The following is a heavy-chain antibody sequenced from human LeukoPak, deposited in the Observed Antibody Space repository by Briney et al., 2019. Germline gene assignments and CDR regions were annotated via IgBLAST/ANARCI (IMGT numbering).Heavy chain of an antibody. CDR2: IYHSGSV. D-gene: IGHD4-17*01. Sequence: GSLRLSCAASGFTFSSYLMHWVRQPPGKGLEWIGSIYHSGSVFYNPSLKSRVTMSVDTSTNQFSLRLTSVTAADTAVYYCAKPTSFYGDYAYWGQGALVTVSS. V-gene: IGHV4-59*04. CDR1: GFTFSSYL. J-gene: IGHJ4*02. CDR3: AKPTSFYGDYAY.